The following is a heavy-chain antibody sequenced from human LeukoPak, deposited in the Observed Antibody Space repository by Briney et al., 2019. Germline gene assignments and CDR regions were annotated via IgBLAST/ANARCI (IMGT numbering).Heavy chain of an antibody. Sequence: GASVKVSCKASGYTFTSYYMHWVRQAPGQGLEWMGTINPSGGSTSYAQKFQGRVTMTRDTSTSTVYMELSSLRSEDTAVYYCARGRGKGSLDFDWLLEFDYWGQGTLVTVSS. J-gene: IGHJ4*02. CDR1: GYTFTSYY. V-gene: IGHV1-46*01. CDR2: INPSGGST. D-gene: IGHD3-9*01. CDR3: ARGRGKGSLDFDWLLEFDY.